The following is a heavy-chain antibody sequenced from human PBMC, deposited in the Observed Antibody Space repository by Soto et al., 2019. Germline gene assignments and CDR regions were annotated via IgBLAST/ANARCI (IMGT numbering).Heavy chain of an antibody. V-gene: IGHV4-39*07. D-gene: IGHD2-2*01. CDR1: SDSISSSSYF. Sequence: SETLSLTCTVSSDSISSSSYFWGWVRQPPGKGLEWIASFSYGGSTYSNPSLKSRVTISLDTSKNQFSLKLSSVTAADTAVYYCARVPDRWGQGTLVTVSS. J-gene: IGHJ5*02. CDR3: ARVPDR. CDR2: FSYGGST.